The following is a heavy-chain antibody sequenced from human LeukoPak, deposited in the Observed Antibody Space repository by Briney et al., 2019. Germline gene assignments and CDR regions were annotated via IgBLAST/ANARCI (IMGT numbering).Heavy chain of an antibody. CDR1: GSSFTSYW. D-gene: IGHD2-21*01. V-gene: IGHV5-51*01. Sequence: GESLKISCKGSGSSFTSYWIGWVRQMPGKGLEWMGIIYPGDSDTRYSPSFQGQVTISADKSISTAYLQWSSLKASHTAMYSCARHILVSYYYYMDVWGKGTTVTVSS. CDR2: IYPGDSDT. J-gene: IGHJ6*03. CDR3: ARHILVSYYYYMDV.